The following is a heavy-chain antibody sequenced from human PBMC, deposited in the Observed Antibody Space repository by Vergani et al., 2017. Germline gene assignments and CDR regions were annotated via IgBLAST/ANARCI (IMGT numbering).Heavy chain of an antibody. Sequence: EVQVVESGGGLVQPGGSLRLSFAASGFTFRNYAMTWVRQSPGKGLEWVSIISDNGGTTYYADSVKGRFTISRDNSKDTLHLQMNSLRADDTAVYYCTKGSRGYTGYFFDYWGQGTLPPSPQ. V-gene: IGHV3-23*04. CDR1: GFTFRNYA. D-gene: IGHD5-12*01. CDR3: TKGSRGYTGYFFDY. CDR2: ISDNGGTT. J-gene: IGHJ4*02.